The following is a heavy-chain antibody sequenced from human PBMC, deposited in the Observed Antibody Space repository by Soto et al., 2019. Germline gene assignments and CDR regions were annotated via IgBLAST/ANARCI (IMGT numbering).Heavy chain of an antibody. J-gene: IGHJ4*02. CDR1: GFTFSSYG. CDR2: ILYDGSNK. V-gene: IGHV3-30*18. CDR3: AKGLGYDILTGPDY. D-gene: IGHD3-9*01. Sequence: PGGSLRLSCAASGFTFSSYGMHWVRQAPGKGLEWVAVILYDGSNKYYADSVKGRFTISRDNSKNTLYLQMNSLRAEDTAVYYCAKGLGYDILTGPDYWGQGTLVTVSS.